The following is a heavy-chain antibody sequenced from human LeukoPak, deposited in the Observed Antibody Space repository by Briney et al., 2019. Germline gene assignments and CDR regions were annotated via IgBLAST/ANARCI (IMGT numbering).Heavy chain of an antibody. J-gene: IGHJ4*02. CDR2: INWNGGST. Sequence: GGSLRLSCAASGFTFDDYGMSWVRQAPGKGLKWVSGINWNGGSTGYADSVKGRFTISRDSYKNTLYLQMNSLRAEDAAVYYCAKAPVTTCSGAYCYPFDYWGQGTLVTVSS. CDR1: GFTFDDYG. V-gene: IGHV3-20*04. CDR3: AKAPVTTCSGAYCYPFDY. D-gene: IGHD2-15*01.